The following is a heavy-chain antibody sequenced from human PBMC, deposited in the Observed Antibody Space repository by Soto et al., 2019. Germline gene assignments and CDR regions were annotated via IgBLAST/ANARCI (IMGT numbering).Heavy chain of an antibody. CDR1: GGSISSDDYY. J-gene: IGHJ4*02. CDR2: IYYTGRT. D-gene: IGHD6-6*01. CDR3: ARDRSSSPDYFDC. Sequence: PSETLSLTCAVSGGSISSDDYYWSWIRQPPGKGLEWVGYIYYTGRTSYNPSLKSRLTISIDTSKNHFSLKLSSVSAADTAVYYCARDRSSSPDYFDCWGQGTLVTVSS. V-gene: IGHV4-30-4*01.